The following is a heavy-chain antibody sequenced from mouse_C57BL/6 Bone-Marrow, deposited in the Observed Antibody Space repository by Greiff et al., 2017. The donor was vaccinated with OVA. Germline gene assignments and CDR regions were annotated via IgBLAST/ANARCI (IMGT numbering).Heavy chain of an antibody. CDR2: IYPGNSDT. J-gene: IGHJ3*01. CDR3: TRGGNYEPAWFAY. V-gene: IGHV1-5*01. Sequence: EVMLVESGTVLARPGASVKMSCKTSGYTFTSYWMHWVKQRPGQGLEWIGAIYPGNSDTSYNQKFKGKAKLTAVTSASTAYMELSSLTNEDSAVYYCTRGGNYEPAWFAYWGQGTLVTVSA. D-gene: IGHD2-1*01. CDR1: GYTFTSYW.